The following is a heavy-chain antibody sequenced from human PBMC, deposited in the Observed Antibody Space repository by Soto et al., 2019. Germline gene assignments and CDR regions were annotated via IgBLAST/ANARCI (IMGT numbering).Heavy chain of an antibody. CDR2: IYYSGST. CDR3: ARDISSFLGWNNWFDP. V-gene: IGHV4-30-4*01. CDR1: GGSISSGDYY. D-gene: IGHD6-6*01. Sequence: PSETLSLTCTVSGGSISSGDYYWSWIRQPPGKGLEWIGYIYYSGSTYYNPSLKSRVTISVDTSKNQFSLKLSSVTAADTAVYYCARDISSFLGWNNWFDPWGQGTLVTVSS. J-gene: IGHJ5*02.